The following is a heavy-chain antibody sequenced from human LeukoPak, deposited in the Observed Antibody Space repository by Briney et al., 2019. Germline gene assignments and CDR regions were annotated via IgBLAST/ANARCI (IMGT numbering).Heavy chain of an antibody. CDR1: GFTFSNAW. J-gene: IGHJ6*04. Sequence: KPGGSLRLSCAASGFTFSNAWMSWVRQAPGKGLEWVGRTKSKTDGGTTDYAAPVKGRFTISRDDSKNTLYLQMNSLKTEDTAVYYRTTDGGSGGYYYYYGMDVWGKGTTVTVSS. CDR3: TTDGGSGGYYYYYGMDV. D-gene: IGHD3-10*01. CDR2: TKSKTDGGTT. V-gene: IGHV3-15*01.